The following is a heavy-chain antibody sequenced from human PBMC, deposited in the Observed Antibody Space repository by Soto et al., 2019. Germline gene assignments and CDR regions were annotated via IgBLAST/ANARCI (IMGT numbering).Heavy chain of an antibody. CDR1: GYSFTSYW. J-gene: IGHJ3*02. CDR2: IYPGDSDT. CDR3: ARDCSGGSCYQAFDI. D-gene: IGHD2-15*01. V-gene: IGHV5-51*01. Sequence: VESLKISCKGSGYSFTSYWIGWVRQMPGKGLEWMGIIYPGDSDTRYSPSFQGQVTISADKSISTAYLQWSSLKASDTAVYYCARDCSGGSCYQAFDIWGQGTMVTVSS.